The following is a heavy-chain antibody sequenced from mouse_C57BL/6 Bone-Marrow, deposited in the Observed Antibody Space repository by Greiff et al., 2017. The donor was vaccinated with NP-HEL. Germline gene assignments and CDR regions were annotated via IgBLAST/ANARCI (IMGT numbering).Heavy chain of an antibody. V-gene: IGHV6-3*01. CDR3: TGGLLRYPPLKFDV. D-gene: IGHD1-1*01. Sequence: EVQVVESGGGLVQPGGSMKLSCVASGFTFSNYWMNWVRQSPEKGLEWVAQIRLKSDNYATHYAESVKGRFTISRDDSKSSVYLQMNNLRAEDIGIYYCTGGLLRYPPLKFDVWGTGTTVTVSS. CDR2: IRLKSDNYAT. CDR1: GFTFSNYW. J-gene: IGHJ1*03.